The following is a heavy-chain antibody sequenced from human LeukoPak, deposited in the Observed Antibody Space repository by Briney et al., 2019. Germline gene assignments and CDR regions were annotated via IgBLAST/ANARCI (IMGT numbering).Heavy chain of an antibody. Sequence: GRSLRLSCAASGFTFSSYAMHWVRQAPGKGLEWVAVISYDGSSKYYADSVKGRFTISRDNSKNTLYLQMNSLRAEDTAVYYCARPTNYDFWSGIGYWGQGTLVTVSS. V-gene: IGHV3-30-3*01. CDR3: ARPTNYDFWSGIGY. CDR1: GFTFSSYA. J-gene: IGHJ4*02. D-gene: IGHD3-3*01. CDR2: ISYDGSSK.